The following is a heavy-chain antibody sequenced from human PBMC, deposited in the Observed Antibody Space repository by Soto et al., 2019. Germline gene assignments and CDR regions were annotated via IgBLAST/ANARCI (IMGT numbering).Heavy chain of an antibody. V-gene: IGHV3-23*01. CDR2: ISASGGST. Sequence: EVQLLESGGGLVQPGGSLRLSCAASGFTFSSYAMSWVRQAPGKGLEWVSAISASGGSTYYADSVKGRFTISRDNSNNTLFLQMNSLRAEDTAVYYCAKEGFIVPMVYGKDDDPWGQGILVTVSS. J-gene: IGHJ5*02. CDR1: GFTFSSYA. CDR3: AKEGFIVPMVYGKDDDP. D-gene: IGHD2-8*01.